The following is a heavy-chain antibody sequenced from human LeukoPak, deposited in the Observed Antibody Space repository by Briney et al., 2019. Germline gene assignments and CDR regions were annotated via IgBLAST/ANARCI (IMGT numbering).Heavy chain of an antibody. CDR3: ARYTDCSGSDCYTNWFGP. D-gene: IGHD2-21*02. Sequence: PSETLSLTCTVSGGSISSSNYYWGWIRQPPGKGLEWIGNIYYSGSTYYNPSLKSRVTISVDTSKNQFSLKLSSVTAADTAVYYCARYTDCSGSDCYTNWFGPWGQGTLVTVSS. V-gene: IGHV4-39*07. J-gene: IGHJ5*02. CDR1: GGSISSSNYY. CDR2: IYYSGST.